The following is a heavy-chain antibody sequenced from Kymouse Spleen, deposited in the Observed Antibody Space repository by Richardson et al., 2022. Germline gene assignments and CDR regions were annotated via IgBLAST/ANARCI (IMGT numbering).Heavy chain of an antibody. V-gene: IGHV3-33*01. Sequence: QVQLVESGGGVVQPGRSLRLSCAASGFTFSSYGMHWVRQAPGKGLEWVAVIWYDGSNKYYADSVKGRFTISRDNSKNTLYLQMNSLRAEDTAVYYCARDGLVRGVIITGWFDPWGQGTLVTVSS. CDR3: ARDGLVRGVIITGWFDP. CDR2: IWYDGSNK. J-gene: IGHJ5*02. CDR1: GFTFSSYG. D-gene: IGHD3-10*01.